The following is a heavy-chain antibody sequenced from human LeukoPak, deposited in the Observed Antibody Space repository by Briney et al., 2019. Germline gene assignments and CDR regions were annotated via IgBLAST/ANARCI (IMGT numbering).Heavy chain of an antibody. Sequence: GGSLRLSCAASGFTFSTYAMHWVRQAPGKGLEWVAVISYDGIKKYHADSVKGRFSISRDNSKNTLYLQMNSLRAEDTAVYYCARVDEGGYYYYGMDVWGQGTTVTVSS. CDR2: ISYDGIKK. V-gene: IGHV3-30-3*01. J-gene: IGHJ6*02. CDR3: ARVDEGGYYYYGMDV. CDR1: GFTFSTYA. D-gene: IGHD3-16*01.